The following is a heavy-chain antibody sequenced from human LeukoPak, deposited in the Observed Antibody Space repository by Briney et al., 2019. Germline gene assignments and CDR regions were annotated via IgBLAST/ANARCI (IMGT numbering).Heavy chain of an antibody. J-gene: IGHJ5*02. D-gene: IGHD3-16*01. CDR1: GYTFTSYD. Sequence: ASVKVSCKVSGYTFTSYDINWVRQATGQGLEWMGWMNPNSGNTGYAQKFQGRVTMTRNTSIGTAYMELSSLRSEDTAVYYCARGPSYVVTFGGVINWFDPWGQGTLVTVSS. V-gene: IGHV1-8*01. CDR3: ARGPSYVVTFGGVINWFDP. CDR2: MNPNSGNT.